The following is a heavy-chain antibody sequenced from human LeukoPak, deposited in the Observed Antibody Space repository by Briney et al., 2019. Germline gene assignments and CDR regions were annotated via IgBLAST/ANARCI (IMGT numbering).Heavy chain of an antibody. CDR1: GYTFTSYY. V-gene: IGHV1-46*01. CDR3: ARVLSYSGSYFGPFDY. CDR2: INPSGGST. D-gene: IGHD1-26*01. Sequence: ASVKVSCKASGYTFTSYYMHWVRQAPGQGLEWKGIINPSGGSTSYAQKFQGRVTMTRDTSTSTVYMELNSLRSEDTAVYYCARVLSYSGSYFGPFDYWGQGTLVTVSS. J-gene: IGHJ4*02.